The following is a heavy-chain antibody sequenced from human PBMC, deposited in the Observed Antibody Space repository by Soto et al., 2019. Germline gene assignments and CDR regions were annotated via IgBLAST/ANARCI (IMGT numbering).Heavy chain of an antibody. V-gene: IGHV4-31*03. D-gene: IGHD2-15*01. Sequence: QVQLQESGPGLVKPPQTLSLTCTVSGGSISNVGYYWSWIRQHPGEGLEWIGYIYYTGSTYYNPSLKSRVTISVDTSNNQFSLKLSSVTAADTAVYYCARVDCSGGSCQIFDYWGQGALVTVSS. CDR2: IYYTGST. J-gene: IGHJ4*02. CDR3: ARVDCSGGSCQIFDY. CDR1: GGSISNVGYY.